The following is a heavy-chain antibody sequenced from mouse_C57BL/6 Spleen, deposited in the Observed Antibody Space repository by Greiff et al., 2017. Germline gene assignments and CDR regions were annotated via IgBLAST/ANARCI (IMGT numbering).Heavy chain of an antibody. CDR2: IWTGGGK. D-gene: IGHD2-1*01. CDR3: AGRERDGNYDDY. Sequence: VKLVESGPGLVAPSQSLSITCTVSGFSLTSYAISWVRQPPGKGLEWLGVIWTGGGKNSNSALKSRLSISKDNSKSPVFLKMNSLQTDDTARYYCAGRERDGNYDDYWGQGTTLTGSS. J-gene: IGHJ2*01. V-gene: IGHV2-9-1*01. CDR1: GFSLTSYA.